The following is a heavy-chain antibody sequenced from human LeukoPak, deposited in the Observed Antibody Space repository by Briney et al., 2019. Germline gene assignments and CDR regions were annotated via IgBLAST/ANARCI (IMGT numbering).Heavy chain of an antibody. Sequence: GGSLRLSCAASRFTVSSIYMSWVRQAPEKGLEWFSVIYSGGSTYYADSVKGRFTISRDNSKNTLYLQMNSLRPEDTAVYYCARGRPVGDYWGQGTLVTVSS. CDR3: ARGRPVGDY. D-gene: IGHD1-26*01. CDR2: IYSGGST. CDR1: RFTVSSIY. J-gene: IGHJ4*02. V-gene: IGHV3-66*02.